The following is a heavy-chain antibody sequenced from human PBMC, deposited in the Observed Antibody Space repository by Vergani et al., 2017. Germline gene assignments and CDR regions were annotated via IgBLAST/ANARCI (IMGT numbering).Heavy chain of an antibody. J-gene: IGHJ1*01. CDR2: ISGSGGTT. D-gene: IGHD4-23*01. CDR1: GFTFSSYA. Sequence: EVQLVESGGGLVQPGRSLRLSCAASGFTFSSYAMNWVRQAPGKGLEWVSAISGSGGTTYYADSGKGRFTISRDNSKNTLYLQMNSLRAEDTAVYYCAKLMGPAVVIPFFQHWGQGTLVTVSS. CDR3: AKLMGPAVVIPFFQH. V-gene: IGHV3-23*04.